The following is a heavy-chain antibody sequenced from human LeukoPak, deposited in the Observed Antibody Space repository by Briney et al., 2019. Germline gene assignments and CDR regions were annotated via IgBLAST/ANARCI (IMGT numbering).Heavy chain of an antibody. CDR2: ISSSGSTI. J-gene: IGHJ5*02. V-gene: IGHV3-48*03. D-gene: IGHD3-10*01. Sequence: GGSLRLSCAASGFTFSSYEMNWVRQAPGKGLEWVSYISSSGSTIYYADSVKGRFTISRDNAKNSLYLQMNSLRAEDTAVYYCARERNYGSGSYFAPRFDPWGQGTLVTVSS. CDR1: GFTFSSYE. CDR3: ARERNYGSGSYFAPRFDP.